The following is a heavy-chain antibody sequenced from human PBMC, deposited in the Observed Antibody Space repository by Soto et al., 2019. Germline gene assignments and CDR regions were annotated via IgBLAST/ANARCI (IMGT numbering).Heavy chain of an antibody. CDR2: ISGSGGST. D-gene: IGHD1-26*01. CDR3: ARRGSGSYYDY. CDR1: GFTFSSYA. V-gene: IGHV3-23*01. Sequence: EVQLLESGGGLVQPGGSLRLSCAASGFTFSSYAMRWVCQAPVKGLEWVSAISGSGGSTYYAESVKGRFTISRDNSKNTLYLQMNSLRAEDTAVYYCARRGSGSYYDYWGQGTLVTVSS. J-gene: IGHJ4*02.